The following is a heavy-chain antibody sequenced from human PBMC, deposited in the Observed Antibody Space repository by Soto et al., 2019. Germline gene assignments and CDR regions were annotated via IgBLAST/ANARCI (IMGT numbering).Heavy chain of an antibody. V-gene: IGHV4-34*01. CDR3: ARGGSVLRFLEWLTTGWWFDP. CDR1: GGSFSGYY. J-gene: IGHJ5*02. D-gene: IGHD3-3*01. Sequence: SETLSLTCAVYGGSFSGYYWSWIRQPPGKGLEWIGEINHSGSTNYNPSLKSRVTISVDTSKNQFSLKLSSVTAADTAVYYCARGGSVLRFLEWLTTGWWFDPWGQGTLVTVSS. CDR2: INHSGST.